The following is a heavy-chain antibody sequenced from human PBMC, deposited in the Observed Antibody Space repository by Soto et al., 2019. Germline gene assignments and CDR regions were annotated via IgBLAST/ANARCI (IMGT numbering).Heavy chain of an antibody. Sequence: GGSLRLSCAASGFTFSSYGMHWVRQAPGKGLEWVAVISYDGSNKYYADSVKGRFTISRDNSKNTLYLQMNSLRAEDTAVYYCAKDQNGGGYYDSSGYSYPAGYWGQGTLVTVSS. CDR2: ISYDGSNK. J-gene: IGHJ4*02. V-gene: IGHV3-30*18. CDR3: AKDQNGGGYYDSSGYSYPAGY. D-gene: IGHD3-22*01. CDR1: GFTFSSYG.